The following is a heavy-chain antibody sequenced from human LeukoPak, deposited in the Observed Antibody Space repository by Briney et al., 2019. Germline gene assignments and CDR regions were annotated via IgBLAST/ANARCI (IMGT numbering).Heavy chain of an antibody. D-gene: IGHD6-13*01. V-gene: IGHV3-23*01. CDR1: GFTFSTYA. CDR2: ISSSGGTT. CDR3: AKEGEQRTSSSWYGIDY. J-gene: IGHJ4*02. Sequence: GGFLRLSCAASGFTFSTYAMSWVRQAPGKWLEWVSAISSSGGTTYYTDSVKGRFTISRDNSKNTLYLQMNSLRAEDTAIYYCAKEGEQRTSSSWYGIDYWGQGTLVTVSS.